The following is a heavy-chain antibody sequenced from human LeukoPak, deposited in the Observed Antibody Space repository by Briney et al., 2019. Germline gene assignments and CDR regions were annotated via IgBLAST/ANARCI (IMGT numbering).Heavy chain of an antibody. CDR2: IIPIFGTA. CDR1: GGTFSSYA. D-gene: IGHD3-10*01. J-gene: IGHJ4*02. CDR3: ARKPFIKKPHPLDY. Sequence: SVKVSCKASGGTFSSYAISWVRQAPGQGLEWMGGIIPIFGTANYAQKFQGRVTITADESTSTAYMELSSLRSEDTAVYYCARKPFIKKPHPLDYWGQGTPVTVSS. V-gene: IGHV1-69*13.